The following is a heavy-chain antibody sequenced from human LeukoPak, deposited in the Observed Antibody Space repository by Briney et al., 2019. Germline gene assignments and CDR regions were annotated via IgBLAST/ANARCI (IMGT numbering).Heavy chain of an antibody. Sequence: ASVKVSCKVSGYTLTELSMHWVRQAPGKGLEWMGGFDPEDGETIYAQKFQGRVTMTEDTSTDTAYMEMRSLRSEDTAVYYCTTISYGVVAAPLDYWGQGTLVTVSS. CDR3: TTISYGVVAAPLDY. V-gene: IGHV1-24*01. CDR2: FDPEDGET. D-gene: IGHD2-15*01. J-gene: IGHJ4*02. CDR1: GYTLTELS.